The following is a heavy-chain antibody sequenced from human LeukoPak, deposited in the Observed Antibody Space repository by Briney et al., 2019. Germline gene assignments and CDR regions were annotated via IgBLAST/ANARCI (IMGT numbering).Heavy chain of an antibody. V-gene: IGHV4-4*07. J-gene: IGHJ6*03. D-gene: IGHD3-10*01. Sequence: SETLSLTCNVPGGSISSYHWSWIRQPAGEGLEWVGRIYNIGSTNYNPSLKSRVFLSVDKSKNLLSLKLISVTAADTAVYFCARDSERPPYYYYYMDVWGRGTTVTVSS. CDR2: IYNIGST. CDR1: GGSISSYH. CDR3: ARDSERPPYYYYYMDV.